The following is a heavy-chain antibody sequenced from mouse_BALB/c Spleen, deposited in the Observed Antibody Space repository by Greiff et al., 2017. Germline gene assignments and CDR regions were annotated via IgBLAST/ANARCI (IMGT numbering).Heavy chain of an antibody. J-gene: IGHJ1*01. V-gene: IGHV5-17*02. CDR1: GFTFSSFG. D-gene: IGHD4-1*01. CDR3: ARWDAWYFDV. Sequence: EVQGVESGGGLVQPGGSRKLSCAASGFTFSSFGMHWVRQAPEKGLEWVAYISSGSSTIYYADTVKGRFTISRDNPKNTLFLQMTSLRSEDTAMYYCARWDAWYFDVWGAGTTVTVSS. CDR2: ISSGSSTI.